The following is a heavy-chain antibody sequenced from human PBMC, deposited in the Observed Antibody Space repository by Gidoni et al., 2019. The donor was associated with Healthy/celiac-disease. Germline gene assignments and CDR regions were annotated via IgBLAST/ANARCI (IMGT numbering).Heavy chain of an antibody. Sequence: EVQLVESGGGLVQPGGSLRLSCSASGFTFSSYAMHWVRQAPGKGLEYVSAISSNGGSTYYADSVKGRFTISRDNSKNTLYLQMSSLRAEDTAVYYCTIQLWPKTFDYWGQGTLVTVSS. CDR2: ISSNGGST. V-gene: IGHV3-64D*06. CDR3: TIQLWPKTFDY. CDR1: GFTFSSYA. J-gene: IGHJ4*02. D-gene: IGHD5-18*01.